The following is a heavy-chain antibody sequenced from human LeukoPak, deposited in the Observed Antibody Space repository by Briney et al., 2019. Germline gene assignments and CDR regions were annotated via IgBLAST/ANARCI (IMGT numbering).Heavy chain of an antibody. D-gene: IGHD6-19*01. J-gene: IGHJ4*02. CDR3: ARGGWDDY. CDR1: GFTFSSVW. V-gene: IGHV3-48*03. Sequence: GGSLRLSCTASGFTFSSVWMTWVRQAPGKGLEWVSYISGSGSTIYYADSVKGRFTISRDNAKNSLYLQMNSLRAEDTAVYYCARGGWDDYWGQGTLVTVSS. CDR2: ISGSGSTI.